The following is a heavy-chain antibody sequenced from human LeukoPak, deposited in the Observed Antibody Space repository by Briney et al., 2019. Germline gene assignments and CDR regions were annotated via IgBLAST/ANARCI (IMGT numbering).Heavy chain of an antibody. V-gene: IGHV3-73*01. CDR3: TRLVVLLPGDSSGHRIHAFDI. D-gene: IGHD3-22*01. J-gene: IGHJ3*02. CDR2: IRSKANSYAT. Sequence: GGSLRLSCAASGFTFSGSAMHWVRQASGKGLEWVGRIRSKANSYATAYAASVKGRFTISRDDSKNTAYLQMYSLKTEDTAVYYCTRLVVLLPGDSSGHRIHAFDIWGQGTMVTVSS. CDR1: GFTFSGSA.